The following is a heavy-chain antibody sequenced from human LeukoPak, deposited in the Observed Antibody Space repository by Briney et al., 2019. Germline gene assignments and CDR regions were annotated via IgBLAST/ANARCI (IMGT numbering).Heavy chain of an antibody. CDR2: VGTAGDT. D-gene: IGHD3-22*01. CDR1: GFTFNTYN. CDR3: ARTGDSSGYYDAFDI. V-gene: IGHV3-13*01. J-gene: IGHJ3*02. Sequence: PGGSLRLSCTASGFTFNTYNMHWVRQPTGKGLEWVSAVGTAGDTYYPGSVKGRFTISRENAKNSLYLQMNSLRVGDTAVYYCARTGDSSGYYDAFDIWGQGTMVTVSS.